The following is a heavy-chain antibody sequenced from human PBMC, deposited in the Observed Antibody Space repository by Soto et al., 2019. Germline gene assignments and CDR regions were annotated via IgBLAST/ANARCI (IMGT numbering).Heavy chain of an antibody. Sequence: EVQLVESGGGLVKPGGSLRLSCAASGFTFSTYNMNWVRQAPGKGLEWVSSISGNSGYIYYADSMKGRFTISRANGKNSLYLQMNSLRADDMAVYYCARVPQWCMHCLDVWGQGTTVTVSS. CDR1: GFTFSTYN. V-gene: IGHV3-21*01. D-gene: IGHD2-8*02. CDR3: ARVPQWCMHCLDV. CDR2: ISGNSGYI. J-gene: IGHJ6*02.